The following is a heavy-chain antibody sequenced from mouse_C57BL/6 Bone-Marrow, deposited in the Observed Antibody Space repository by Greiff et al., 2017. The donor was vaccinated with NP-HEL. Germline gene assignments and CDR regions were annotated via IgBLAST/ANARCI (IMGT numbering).Heavy chain of an antibody. Sequence: VQLQQPGAELVKPGASVKLSCKASGYTFTSYWMHWVKQRPGQGLEWIGMIHPNSGSTNYNEKFKSKATLTVDKSSSTAYMQLSSLTSEDSAVYYCARGGLSYSNHWYFDVWGTGTTVTVSS. D-gene: IGHD2-5*01. CDR1: GYTFTSYW. CDR3: ARGGLSYSNHWYFDV. V-gene: IGHV1-64*01. J-gene: IGHJ1*03. CDR2: IHPNSGST.